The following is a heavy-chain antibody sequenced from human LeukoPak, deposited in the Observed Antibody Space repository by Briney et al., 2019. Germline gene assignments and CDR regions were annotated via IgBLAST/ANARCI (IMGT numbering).Heavy chain of an antibody. D-gene: IGHD2-2*02. CDR2: IYHSGST. J-gene: IGHJ4*02. CDR1: GYSISSGYY. Sequence: PSETLSLTCTVSGYSISSGYYWGWIRQPPGKGLEWIGSIYHSGSTYYNPSLKSRVTISVDTSKNQFSLKLSSVAAADTAVYYCAKLGYCSSTSCYTIVPTNYFDYWGQGTLVTVSS. CDR3: AKLGYCSSTSCYTIVPTNYFDY. V-gene: IGHV4-38-2*02.